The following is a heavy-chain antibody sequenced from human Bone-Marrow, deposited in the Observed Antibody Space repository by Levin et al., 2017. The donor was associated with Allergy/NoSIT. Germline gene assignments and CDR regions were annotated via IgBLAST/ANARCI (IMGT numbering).Heavy chain of an antibody. D-gene: IGHD6-13*01. CDR1: GFTFSSYA. J-gene: IGHJ4*02. V-gene: IGHV3-23*01. CDR3: AKESSWYYFDY. Sequence: LSLPCAASGFTFSSYAMSWVRPTPGKGLEWVSAISGSGGSTYYADSVKGRFTISRDNSKNTLYLQMNSLRAEDTAIYYCAKESSWYYFDYWGQGTLVTVSS. CDR2: ISGSGGST.